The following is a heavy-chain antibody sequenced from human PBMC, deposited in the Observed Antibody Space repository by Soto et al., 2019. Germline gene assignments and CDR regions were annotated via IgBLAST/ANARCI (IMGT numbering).Heavy chain of an antibody. J-gene: IGHJ4*02. CDR1: GYTFTSYA. CDR3: ARVTWGGHYDFWSGPNLHFDY. Sequence: GASVKVSCKASGYTFTSYAMHWVRQAPGQRLEWMGWINAGNGNTKYSQKFQGRVTITRDTSASTAYMELSSLRSEDTAVYYCARVTWGGHYDFWSGPNLHFDYWGQGTLVTVSS. V-gene: IGHV1-3*01. D-gene: IGHD3-3*01. CDR2: INAGNGNT.